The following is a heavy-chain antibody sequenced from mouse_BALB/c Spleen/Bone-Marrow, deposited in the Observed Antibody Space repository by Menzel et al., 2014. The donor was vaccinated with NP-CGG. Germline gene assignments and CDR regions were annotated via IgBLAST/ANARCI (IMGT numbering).Heavy chain of an antibody. D-gene: IGHD3-2*02. CDR2: IWAGGST. Sequence: QVQLQQSGPGLVAPSQSLSITCTVSGFSLTNYGVHWVRQPPGKGLEWLGVIWAGGSTNYNSALMSRLSISKDNSKSQVFLKMSSLQTDDTAMYYCARVTSSAVGAMDYWGEGTSVTVSS. V-gene: IGHV2-9*02. J-gene: IGHJ4*01. CDR3: ARVTSSAVGAMDY. CDR1: GFSLTNYG.